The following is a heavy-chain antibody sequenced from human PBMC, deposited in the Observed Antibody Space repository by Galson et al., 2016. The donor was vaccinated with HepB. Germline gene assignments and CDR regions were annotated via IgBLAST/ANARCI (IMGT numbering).Heavy chain of an antibody. CDR3: ARDLTGMRDAFDI. J-gene: IGHJ3*02. Sequence: SLRLSCAASGFTFSSYNMNWVRQAPGKGLEWVSYISSSSSTIYYADSVEGRFTISRDNAKDSLYLQMNSLRDEDTAVYYCARDLTGMRDAFDIWGQGTMVTVSS. D-gene: IGHD1-14*01. CDR2: ISSSSSTI. V-gene: IGHV3-48*02. CDR1: GFTFSSYN.